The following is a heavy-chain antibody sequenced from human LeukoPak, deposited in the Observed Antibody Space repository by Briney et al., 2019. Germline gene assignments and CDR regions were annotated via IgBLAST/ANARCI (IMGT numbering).Heavy chain of an antibody. D-gene: IGHD2-2*01. CDR1: GGSISGTNW. CDR3: ARAPYCSSTSCYDY. V-gene: IGHV4-4*02. Sequence: PSETLSLTCGVSGGSISGTNWWSWVRQPPGKGLEWIGEINHSGSTNYNPSLKSRVTISVDTSKNQFSLKLSSVTAADTAVYYCARAPYCSSTSCYDYWGQGTLVTVSS. CDR2: INHSGST. J-gene: IGHJ4*02.